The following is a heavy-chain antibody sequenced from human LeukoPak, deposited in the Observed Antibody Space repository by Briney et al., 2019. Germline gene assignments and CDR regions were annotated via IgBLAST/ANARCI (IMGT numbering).Heavy chain of an antibody. CDR1: GGSVSSGSYY. Sequence: SETLSLTCIVSGGSVSSGSYYWSWIRQPPGKGLEWIGYIYYSGSTNYNPSLKSRVTISVDTSKNQFSLKLSSVTAADTAVYYCARYDTTDAFDIWGQGTMVTVSS. CDR3: ARYDTTDAFDI. D-gene: IGHD3-9*01. V-gene: IGHV4-61*01. J-gene: IGHJ3*02. CDR2: IYYSGST.